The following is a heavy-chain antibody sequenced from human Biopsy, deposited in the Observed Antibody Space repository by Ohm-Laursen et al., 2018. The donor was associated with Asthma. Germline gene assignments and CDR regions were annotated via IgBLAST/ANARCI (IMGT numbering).Heavy chain of an antibody. J-gene: IGHJ6*02. V-gene: IGHV3-53*01. CDR2: IYSGDNT. Sequence: LSLTCAASGFAVSRDYMFWVRQAPGKGLEWVSLIYSGDNTYYADSVKGRFTISRDHSKLYLQMNNLRAEDTAVYHCARISRLGYNSLDYGMDVWGQGTTVTVSS. CDR1: GFAVSRDY. CDR3: ARISRLGYNSLDYGMDV. D-gene: IGHD5-24*01.